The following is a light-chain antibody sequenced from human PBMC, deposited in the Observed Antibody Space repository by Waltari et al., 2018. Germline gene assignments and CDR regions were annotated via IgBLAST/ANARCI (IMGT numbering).Light chain of an antibody. CDR1: QTISSY. CDR2: AAS. V-gene: IGKV1-39*01. J-gene: IGKJ1*01. Sequence: DIQMTQSPSSLSASVGDRVTITCRASQTISSYLNWYQHKPGKAPKLLLYAASRLQSGVPSRFSGSGSGPDFTLTISSLQPEDFATYYCQQSYSSPWTFGQGTKVEV. CDR3: QQSYSSPWT.